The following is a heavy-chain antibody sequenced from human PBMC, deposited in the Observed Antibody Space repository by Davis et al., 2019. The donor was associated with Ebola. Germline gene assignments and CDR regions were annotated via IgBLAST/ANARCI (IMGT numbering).Heavy chain of an antibody. CDR2: ISWNSASI. CDR1: GFTFDDYA. D-gene: IGHD2-21*01. CDR3: AKGGGAIHDWFHP. J-gene: IGHJ5*02. Sequence: GGSLRLSCAASGFTFDDYAMHWVRQPPGKGLEWVSGISWNSASIGYAESVKGRFTISRDNAKNSLYLQMNSLRAEDTAFYYCAKGGGAIHDWFHPWGQGVLVTVSS. V-gene: IGHV3-9*01.